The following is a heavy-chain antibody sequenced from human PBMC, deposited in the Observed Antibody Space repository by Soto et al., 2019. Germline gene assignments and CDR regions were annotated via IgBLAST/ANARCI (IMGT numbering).Heavy chain of an antibody. CDR3: ARSTYYEYFQH. CDR1: GGSISSYY. CDR2: IYHSGST. Sequence: SDTLSLTCTVSGGSISSYYWSWIRQPPGKGLEWIAYIYHSGSTNYNPSLKSRVTISVDTSRDQFSLKLSSVTPADTAVYYCARSTYYEYFQHWGQGALVTVSS. J-gene: IGHJ1*01. D-gene: IGHD1-26*01. V-gene: IGHV4-59*01.